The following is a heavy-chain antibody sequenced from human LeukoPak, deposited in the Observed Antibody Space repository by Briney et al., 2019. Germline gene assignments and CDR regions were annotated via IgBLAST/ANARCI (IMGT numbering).Heavy chain of an antibody. D-gene: IGHD3-10*01. V-gene: IGHV4-59*01. CDR2: IYYSGST. CDR3: ARVGTMARGVAYGMDV. Sequence: SETLSLTCTVSGGSISSYYWSWIRQPPGKGLEWIGYIYYSGSTNYNPSLKSRVTISVDTSKNQFSLKLSSVTAADTAVYYCARVGTMARGVAYGMDVWGQGTTVTVSS. J-gene: IGHJ6*02. CDR1: GGSISSYY.